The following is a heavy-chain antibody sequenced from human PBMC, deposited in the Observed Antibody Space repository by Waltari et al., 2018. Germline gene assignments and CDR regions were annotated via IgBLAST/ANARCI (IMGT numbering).Heavy chain of an antibody. V-gene: IGHV1-69*08. J-gene: IGHJ4*02. Sequence: QVQLVQSGAEVKKPGSSVKISCKAYGGTFSSYAISWVRQALGQGLEWMGMIIPICCTANEAQKFKGSVMSTADKATRTAYMELSSLRSEDTAVYYCASLVGAAGLLKYFDDWGQGTLVTVSS. CDR1: GGTFSSYA. CDR2: IIPICCTA. CDR3: ASLVGAAGLLKYFDD. D-gene: IGHD1-26*01.